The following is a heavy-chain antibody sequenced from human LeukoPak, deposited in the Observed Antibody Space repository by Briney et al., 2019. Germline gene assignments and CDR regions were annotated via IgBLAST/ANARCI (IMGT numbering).Heavy chain of an antibody. V-gene: IGHV4-59*01. CDR2: IYYSGST. CDR3: ARAVGATRADY. Sequence: SETLSLTCTVSGGSISSYYWSWIRQPPGKGLEWIGYIYYSGSTNYNPSLKSRVTISVDTSKNQFSLKLSSVTAADTAVYYRARAVGATRADYWGQGTLVTVSS. J-gene: IGHJ4*02. CDR1: GGSISSYY. D-gene: IGHD1-26*01.